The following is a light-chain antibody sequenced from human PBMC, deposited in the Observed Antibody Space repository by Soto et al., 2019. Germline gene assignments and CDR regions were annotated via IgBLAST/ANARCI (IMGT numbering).Light chain of an antibody. CDR1: QSVGSN. CDR3: QPYKNWPPDRT. J-gene: IGKJ1*01. V-gene: IGKV3-15*01. Sequence: EIVMTQSPATLSVSPGERATLSCRASQSVGSNLAWYQQKPGQAPRLLIYGASTRATGIPARFSGSGSGTEFTLTISSLQSEDFAIYFCQPYKNWPPDRTVGQGTKVEIK. CDR2: GAS.